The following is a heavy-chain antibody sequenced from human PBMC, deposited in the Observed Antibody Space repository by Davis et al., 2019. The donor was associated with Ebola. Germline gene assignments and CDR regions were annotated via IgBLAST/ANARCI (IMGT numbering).Heavy chain of an antibody. CDR3: ARAFLRLADY. V-gene: IGHV3-23*01. CDR2: ISSSGAYI. Sequence: GESLKISCTASGFTFSNYAMNWVRQAPGKGLEWVSSISSSGAYIYFADSVKGRFTISRDNSRNTLYLQMNSLRAEDTAVYYCARAFLRLADYWGQGTLVTVSS. J-gene: IGHJ4*02. CDR1: GFTFSNYA. D-gene: IGHD3-3*01.